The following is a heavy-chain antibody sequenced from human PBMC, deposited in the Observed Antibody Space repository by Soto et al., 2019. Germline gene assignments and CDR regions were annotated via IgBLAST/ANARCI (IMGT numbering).Heavy chain of an antibody. CDR2: ISYDGSNK. CDR3: AKDGYSGYGSPWYYGMDV. D-gene: IGHD5-12*01. CDR1: GFTFSSYG. Sequence: QVQLVESGGGVVQPGRSLRLSCAASGFTFSSYGMHWVRQAPGKGLEWVAVISYDGSNKYYADSVKGRFTISRDNSQNPLYLQMNSLRAEDTAVYYCAKDGYSGYGSPWYYGMDVWGQGTTVTVSS. J-gene: IGHJ6*02. V-gene: IGHV3-30*18.